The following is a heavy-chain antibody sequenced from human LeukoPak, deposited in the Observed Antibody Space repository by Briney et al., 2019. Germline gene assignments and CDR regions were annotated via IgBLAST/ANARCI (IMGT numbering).Heavy chain of an antibody. CDR2: IGWNSGSI. V-gene: IGHV3-9*01. Sequence: PGGSLRLSCAASGFTFDDYAMHWVRQAPGKGLECVSGIGWNSGSIGYADSVKGRFTISRDDAKNSLYLQMNSLRAEDTALYYCAKDIGAGVAFDYWGQGTLVTVSS. J-gene: IGHJ4*02. D-gene: IGHD1-26*01. CDR1: GFTFDDYA. CDR3: AKDIGAGVAFDY.